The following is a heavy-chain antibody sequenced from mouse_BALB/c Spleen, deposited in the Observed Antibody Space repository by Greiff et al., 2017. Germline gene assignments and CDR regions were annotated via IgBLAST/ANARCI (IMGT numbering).Heavy chain of an antibody. D-gene: IGHD2-1*01. Sequence: VKLVESGPGLVQPSQSLSITCTVSGFSLTSYGVHWVRQSPGKGLEWLGVIWSGGSTDYNAAFISRLSISKDNSKSQVFFKMNSLQADDTAIYYCARNGGNYGGYAMDYWGQGTSVTVSS. J-gene: IGHJ4*01. CDR3: ARNGGNYGGYAMDY. V-gene: IGHV2-4-1*01. CDR2: IWSGGST. CDR1: GFSLTSYG.